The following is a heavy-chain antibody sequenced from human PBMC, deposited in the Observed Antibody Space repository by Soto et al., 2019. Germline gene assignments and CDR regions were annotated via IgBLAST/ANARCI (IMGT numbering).Heavy chain of an antibody. Sequence: QVQLVQSGAEVKKPGASVKVSCKASGYTFTNFGISWVRQAPGQGLEWMGWISAYNGNTNYAQNFQGRVTMTTDTAARTAYMELRSLRSEDTAVYYWERGGTPIDYWGQGTLVTVSS. CDR3: ERGGTPIDY. V-gene: IGHV1-18*01. CDR2: ISAYNGNT. J-gene: IGHJ4*02. CDR1: GYTFTNFG. D-gene: IGHD3-16*01.